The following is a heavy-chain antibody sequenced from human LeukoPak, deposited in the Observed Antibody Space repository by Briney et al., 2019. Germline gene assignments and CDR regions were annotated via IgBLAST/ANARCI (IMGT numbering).Heavy chain of an antibody. D-gene: IGHD3-9*01. V-gene: IGHV1-46*01. Sequence: ASVKVSCKASGYTFTSYYMHWVRQAPGQGLEWMGIINPSGGSTSYAQKFQGRVTMTRDMSTSTVYMELSSLRSEDTAVYYCARDLYRVDYDILTGYYNLLPFDYWGQGTLVTVSS. CDR2: INPSGGST. J-gene: IGHJ4*02. CDR1: GYTFTSYY. CDR3: ARDLYRVDYDILTGYYNLLPFDY.